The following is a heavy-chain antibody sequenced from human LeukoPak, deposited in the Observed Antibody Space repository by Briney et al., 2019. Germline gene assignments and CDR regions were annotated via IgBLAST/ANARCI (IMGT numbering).Heavy chain of an antibody. J-gene: IGHJ4*02. CDR1: GGSISSGSYY. Sequence: SETLSLTCTVSGGSISSGSYYWSWIGQPAGKGLEWIGRIYTSGSTNYNPSLKSRVTISVDTSKNQFSLKLSSVTAADTAVYYCARSYYYDSSGYAHFDYWGQGTLVTVSS. CDR3: ARSYYYDSSGYAHFDY. V-gene: IGHV4-61*02. CDR2: IYTSGST. D-gene: IGHD3-22*01.